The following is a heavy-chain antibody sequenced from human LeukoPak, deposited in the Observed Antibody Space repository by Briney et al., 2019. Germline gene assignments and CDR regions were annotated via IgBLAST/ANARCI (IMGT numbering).Heavy chain of an antibody. CDR2: IIPKAATP. J-gene: IGHJ4*02. CDR1: GGTFTSYA. V-gene: IGHV1-69*06. D-gene: IGHD4-17*01. Sequence: GASVKVSCKASGGTFTSYAISWVRQAPGEGLEWMGGIIPKAATPNYSQKFQGRVTISADKSTSTAYMELSRLTSEDTAVYYCARGEDGDPFDYWGQGTLVTVSS. CDR3: ARGEDGDPFDY.